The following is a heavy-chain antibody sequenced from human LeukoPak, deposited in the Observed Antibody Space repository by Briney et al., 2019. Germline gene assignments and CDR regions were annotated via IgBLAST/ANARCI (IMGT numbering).Heavy chain of an antibody. CDR2: ISSSSSYI. Sequence: GGSLRLSCAASGFTFSSYTMDWVHQAPGKGLEWVSYISSSSSYIYYADSVKGRFTISRDNAENSLYLQMNSLRAEDTAVYYCARGSEGYCSGGGCYYGMDVWGQGTTVTVSS. V-gene: IGHV3-21*01. D-gene: IGHD2-15*01. J-gene: IGHJ6*01. CDR1: GFTFSSYT. CDR3: ARGSEGYCSGGGCYYGMDV.